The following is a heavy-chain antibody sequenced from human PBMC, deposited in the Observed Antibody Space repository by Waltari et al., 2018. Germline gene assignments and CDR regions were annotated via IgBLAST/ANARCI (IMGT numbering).Heavy chain of an antibody. J-gene: IGHJ5*02. Sequence: CAVSGYSISSGYYWGWIRQPPGKGLEWIGSIYHSGSTYYNPSLKSRVTISVDTSKNQFSLKLSSVTAADTAVYYCARHDLQFPGGVWFDPWGQGTLVTVSS. V-gene: IGHV4-38-2*01. CDR2: IYHSGST. CDR1: GYSISSGYY. D-gene: IGHD4-4*01. CDR3: ARHDLQFPGGVWFDP.